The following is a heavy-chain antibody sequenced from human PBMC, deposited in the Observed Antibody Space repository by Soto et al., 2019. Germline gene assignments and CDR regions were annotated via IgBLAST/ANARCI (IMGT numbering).Heavy chain of an antibody. Sequence: SETLSLTCSVSGGSIRSHYWNWIRQPPGKGLEWIGYFFYSGGTNYNPSLESRVSISVDTSKNQFSLKLSSVTAADTAVYYCARGADVAAAVPMFFWGQGTMVTVSS. CDR1: GGSIRSHY. CDR2: FFYSGGT. V-gene: IGHV4-59*11. J-gene: IGHJ3*01. CDR3: ARGADVAAAVPMFF. D-gene: IGHD6-13*01.